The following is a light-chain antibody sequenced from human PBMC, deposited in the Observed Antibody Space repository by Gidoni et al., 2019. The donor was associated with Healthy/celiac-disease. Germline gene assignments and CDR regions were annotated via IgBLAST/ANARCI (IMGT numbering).Light chain of an antibody. V-gene: IGLV3-1*01. CDR3: QAWDSSTLYV. CDR2: QDS. J-gene: IGLJ1*01. CDR1: KLGDKY. Sequence: SYQLTQPPSVSVSPGQPASITCSGDKLGDKYACWYQQKPGQSPVLVIYQDSKRPSGIPERFSGSNSGNTDTLTISGTQAMDEADYYCQAWDSSTLYVFGTGTKVTVL.